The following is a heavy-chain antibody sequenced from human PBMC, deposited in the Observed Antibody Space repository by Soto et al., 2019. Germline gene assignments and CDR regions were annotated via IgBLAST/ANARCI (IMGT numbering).Heavy chain of an antibody. V-gene: IGHV1-24*01. CDR2: FDPEDGET. CDR1: GYTLTELS. D-gene: IGHD2-15*01. CDR3: ATDLYCSGGSCYPLNWFDP. J-gene: IGHJ5*02. Sequence: GASVKVSCKVSGYTLTELSMQWVRQAPGKGLEWMGGFDPEDGETIYAQKFQGRVTMTEDTSTDTAYMELSSLRSEDTAVYYCATDLYCSGGSCYPLNWFDPWGQGTLVTVSS.